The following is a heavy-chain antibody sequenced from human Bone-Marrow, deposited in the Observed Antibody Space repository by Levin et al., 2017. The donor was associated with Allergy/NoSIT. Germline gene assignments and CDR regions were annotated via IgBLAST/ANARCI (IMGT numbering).Heavy chain of an antibody. V-gene: IGHV3-33*01. J-gene: IGHJ3*02. Sequence: GGSLRLSCAASGFTFSSYGMHWVRQAPGKGLEWVAVIWYDGSNKYYADSVKGRFTISRDNSKNTLYLQMNSLRAEDTAVYYCARDKVPRIVGASWAFDSWGQGTMVTVSS. CDR2: IWYDGSNK. CDR3: ARDKVPRIVGASWAFDS. CDR1: GFTFSSYG. D-gene: IGHD1-26*01.